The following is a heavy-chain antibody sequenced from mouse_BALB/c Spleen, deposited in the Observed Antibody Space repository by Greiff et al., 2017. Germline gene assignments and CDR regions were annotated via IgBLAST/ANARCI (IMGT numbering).Heavy chain of an antibody. CDR3: ARNERGYDYDAMAWFAY. J-gene: IGHJ3*01. CDR2: IWGGGST. D-gene: IGHD2-4*01. Sequence: VHLVESGPGLVAPSQSLSITCTVSGFSLSRYSVHWVRQPPGKGLEWLGMIWGGGSTDYNSALKSRLSISKDNSKSQVFLKMNSLQTDDTAMYYCARNERGYDYDAMAWFAYWGQGTLVTVSA. V-gene: IGHV2-6-4*01. CDR1: GFSLSRYS.